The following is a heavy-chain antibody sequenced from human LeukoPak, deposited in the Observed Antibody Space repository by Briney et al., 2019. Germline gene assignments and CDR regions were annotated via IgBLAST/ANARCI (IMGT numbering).Heavy chain of an antibody. D-gene: IGHD1-14*01. CDR1: GFTFSSYS. J-gene: IGHJ4*02. Sequence: GGSLRLSCAASGFTFSSYSVNWVRQAPGKGLEWVAFIRFDGSNKYYADSAKGRFTISRDNSKNMLYLQMNSLRAEDTAVYYCAKGDIPPRDFDYWGQGTLVTVSS. CDR3: AKGDIPPRDFDY. V-gene: IGHV3-30*02. CDR2: IRFDGSNK.